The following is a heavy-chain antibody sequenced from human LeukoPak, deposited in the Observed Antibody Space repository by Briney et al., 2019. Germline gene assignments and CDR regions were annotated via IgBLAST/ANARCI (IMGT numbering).Heavy chain of an antibody. J-gene: IGHJ4*02. D-gene: IGHD6-19*01. Sequence: SETLSLTCTVSGYSISSGYYWGWIRQPPGKGLEWIGSIYHSGSTYYNPSLKSRVTISVDTSKNQFSLKPSSVTAADTAVYYCARVIAVAGIFPVSDDYFDYWGQGTLVTVSS. CDR3: ARVIAVAGIFPVSDDYFDY. V-gene: IGHV4-38-2*02. CDR2: IYHSGST. CDR1: GYSISSGYY.